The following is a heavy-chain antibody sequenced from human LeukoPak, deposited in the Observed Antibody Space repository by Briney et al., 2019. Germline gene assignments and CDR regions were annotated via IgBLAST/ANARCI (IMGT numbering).Heavy chain of an antibody. J-gene: IGHJ4*02. CDR3: AKGHYYGSGSLDY. Sequence: GRSLRLSCAASGFSFSNFGMSWVRQAPGKGLEWVSAIGGRDGSTYYADSVKGRFTISRDNSKNTLYVQMNSLRAEDTAVYYCAKGHYYGSGSLDYWGQGTLVTVSS. CDR2: IGGRDGST. CDR1: GFSFSNFG. V-gene: IGHV3-23*01. D-gene: IGHD3-10*01.